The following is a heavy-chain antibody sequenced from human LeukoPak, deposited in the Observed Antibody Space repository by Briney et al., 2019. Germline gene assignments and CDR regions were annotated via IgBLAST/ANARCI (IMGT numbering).Heavy chain of an antibody. Sequence: ASVKVSCKASGYTFTSYGISWVRQAPGQGLEWMGWISAYNGNTNYAQNFQGRVTMTTDTSTSTAYMELRTLRSDDTALYYCARDAYYYYGSGSPIRAFDIWGQGTMVTVSS. CDR1: GYTFTSYG. CDR3: ARDAYYYYGSGSPIRAFDI. V-gene: IGHV1-18*01. J-gene: IGHJ3*02. CDR2: ISAYNGNT. D-gene: IGHD3-10*01.